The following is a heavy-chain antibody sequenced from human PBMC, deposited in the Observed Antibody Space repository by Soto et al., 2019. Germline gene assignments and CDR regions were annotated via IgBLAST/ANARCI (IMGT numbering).Heavy chain of an antibody. CDR2: FDPEDGET. D-gene: IGHD3-10*01. CDR1: GYTLTELS. V-gene: IGHV1-24*01. J-gene: IGHJ6*02. Sequence: QVQLVQSGAEVKKPGASVKVSCKVSGYTLTELSMHWVRQAPGKGLEWMGGFDPEDGETIYAQKFQGRATMTADTSTDTAYMELSSLSTEDTAVYYYATLVNYGSGYGMDVWGQGTTVTVSS. CDR3: ATLVNYGSGYGMDV.